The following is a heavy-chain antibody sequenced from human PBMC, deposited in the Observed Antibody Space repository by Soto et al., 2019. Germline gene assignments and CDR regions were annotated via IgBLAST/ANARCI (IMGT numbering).Heavy chain of an antibody. Sequence: GESLKISCKVSGYRFTTYGIAWVRQMPGKGLEWMGIIHPGDSDTRYSPSFQGQVTISADKSVGTAFLQWSRLQASDTATYYCARQEQLSPYYYAMDFWGQGTSVTVSS. D-gene: IGHD1-1*01. CDR1: GYRFTTYG. CDR2: IHPGDSDT. CDR3: ARQEQLSPYYYAMDF. V-gene: IGHV5-51*01. J-gene: IGHJ6*02.